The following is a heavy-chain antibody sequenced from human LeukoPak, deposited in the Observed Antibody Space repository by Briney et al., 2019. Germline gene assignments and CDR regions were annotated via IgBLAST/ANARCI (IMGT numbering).Heavy chain of an antibody. Sequence: GGSLRLSCAASGFTFSSYAMSWVRQAPGKGLEWVSAISGSGGSTYYADSVKGRFTISRDNSKNTLYVQMNSLRAEDTAVYYCARGYLGRTTSSDCCPLDYWGQGILVTVSS. CDR1: GFTFSSYA. CDR2: ISGSGGST. D-gene: IGHD1-14*01. J-gene: IGHJ4*02. V-gene: IGHV3-23*01. CDR3: ARGYLGRTTSSDCCPLDY.